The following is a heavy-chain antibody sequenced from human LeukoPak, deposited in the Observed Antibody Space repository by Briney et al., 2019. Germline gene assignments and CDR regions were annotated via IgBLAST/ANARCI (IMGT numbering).Heavy chain of an antibody. CDR2: IYYSGST. Sequence: SETLSLTCTVSGGSISSSSYYWGWIRQPPGKGLEWIGSIYYSGSTYYNPSLKSRVTISVDTSKNQFSLELSSVTAADTAVYYCARHRYYDFWSAEAFGYWGQGTLVTVSS. D-gene: IGHD3-3*01. CDR3: ARHRYYDFWSAEAFGY. V-gene: IGHV4-39*01. J-gene: IGHJ4*02. CDR1: GGSISSSSYY.